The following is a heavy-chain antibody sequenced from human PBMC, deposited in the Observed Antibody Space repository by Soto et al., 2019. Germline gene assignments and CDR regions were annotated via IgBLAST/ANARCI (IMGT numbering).Heavy chain of an antibody. CDR1: GFTFSSYG. V-gene: IGHV3-30*18. CDR2: ISYDGSNK. J-gene: IGHJ2*01. Sequence: QVQVVESGGGVVQPGRSLRLSCAASGFTFSSYGMHWVRQAPGKGLEWGAVISYDGSNKDYGDSVKGRFTISRDNSKNTLYLQMNSLRTEDTAVYYCAKDSGSGSYYNPDNWYFDLWGRGTLVTVSS. CDR3: AKDSGSGSYYNPDNWYFDL. D-gene: IGHD3-10*01.